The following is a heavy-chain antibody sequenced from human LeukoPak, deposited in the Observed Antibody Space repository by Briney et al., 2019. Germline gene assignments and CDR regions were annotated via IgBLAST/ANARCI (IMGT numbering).Heavy chain of an antibody. CDR3: ARALVATNWFDP. CDR2: IYVGGNT. J-gene: IGHJ5*02. V-gene: IGHV3-23*03. D-gene: IGHD3-9*01. Sequence: GGSLRLSCAASGFTFSSYAMSWVRQAPGKGLDWVSVIYVGGNTYYADSVKGRFTISRDNSKNTLYLQMNSLRAEDTAVYYCARALVATNWFDPWGQGTLVTVSS. CDR1: GFTFSSYA.